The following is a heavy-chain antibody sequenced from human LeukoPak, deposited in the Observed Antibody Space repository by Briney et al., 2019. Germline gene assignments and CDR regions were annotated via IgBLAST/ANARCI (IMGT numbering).Heavy chain of an antibody. CDR2: IRYDGSNK. Sequence: GGSLRLSCAASGFTFSSYWMSWVRQAPGKGLEWVAFIRYDGSNKYYADSVKGRFTISRDNSKNTLYLQMNSLRAEDTAVYYCAKDKVRKWLQDAFDIWGQGTMVTVSS. J-gene: IGHJ3*02. V-gene: IGHV3-30*02. CDR3: AKDKVRKWLQDAFDI. CDR1: GFTFSSYW. D-gene: IGHD3-22*01.